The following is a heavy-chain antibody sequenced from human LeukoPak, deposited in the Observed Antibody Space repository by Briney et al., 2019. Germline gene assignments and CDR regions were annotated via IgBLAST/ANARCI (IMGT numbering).Heavy chain of an antibody. CDR2: INTNTGNP. CDR1: GYTFTSYA. J-gene: IGHJ4*02. D-gene: IGHD1-26*01. V-gene: IGHV7-4-1*02. CDR3: ARDGEVGAEDY. Sequence: VASVKVSCKASGYTFTSYAMNWVRQAPGQGLEWMGWINTNTGNPAYAQGFTGRFVFSLDTSVSTAYLQISSLKAEDTAVYYCARDGEVGAEDYWGQGTLVTVSS.